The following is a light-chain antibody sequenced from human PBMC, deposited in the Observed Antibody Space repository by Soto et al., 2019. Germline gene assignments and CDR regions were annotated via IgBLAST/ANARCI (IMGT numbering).Light chain of an antibody. CDR1: QSLIHSDGSTY. J-gene: IGKJ1*01. Sequence: DVVLTQSPLSLPVTLGQPASISFRSSQSLIHSDGSTYLSWFQQRPGQSPRRLIYEVSDRDSGVPDRVSGSASGTAVTLKSSRVEAEDFGVHYCMQGKHWPRTFGTGTKVESK. CDR2: EVS. CDR3: MQGKHWPRT. V-gene: IGKV2-30*02.